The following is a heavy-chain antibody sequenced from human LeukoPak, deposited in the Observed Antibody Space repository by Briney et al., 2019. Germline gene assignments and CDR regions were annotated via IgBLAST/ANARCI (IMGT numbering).Heavy chain of an antibody. J-gene: IGHJ2*01. CDR1: VFTFSDYY. V-gene: IGHV3-11*04. Sequence: GGSLRLSCAASVFTFSDYYMSWIRQAPGKGLEWVSYISGSGGTEYYSDSVKGRFTISRDNAKNSLYLQMNSLKAEDAAVYYCARDRASRWYFWSFDLLGCGTLVTVSS. CDR2: ISGSGGTE. CDR3: ARDRASRWYFWSFDL. D-gene: IGHD6-19*01.